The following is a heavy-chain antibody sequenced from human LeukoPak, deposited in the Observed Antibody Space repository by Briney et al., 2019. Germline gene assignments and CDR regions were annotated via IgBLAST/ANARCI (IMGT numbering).Heavy chain of an antibody. CDR2: IRYDGSNK. V-gene: IGHV3-30*02. CDR3: ARRMNPSSSWNPLYYYYYYMDV. CDR1: GFTFSSYG. Sequence: AGGSLRLSCAASGFTFSSYGMHWVRQAPGKGLEWVAFIRYDGSNKHYADSVKGRFTISRDNSKNTLYLQMNSLRAEDTAMYYCARRMNPSSSWNPLYYYYYYMDVWGKGTTVTVSS. D-gene: IGHD6-13*01. J-gene: IGHJ6*03.